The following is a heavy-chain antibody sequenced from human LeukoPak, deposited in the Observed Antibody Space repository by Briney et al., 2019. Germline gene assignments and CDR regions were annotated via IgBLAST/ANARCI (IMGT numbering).Heavy chain of an antibody. CDR2: INPNTGNP. J-gene: IGHJ4*02. D-gene: IGHD3-16*02. V-gene: IGHV7-4-1*02. CDR3: ARAYQRLGGLSFPDQ. CDR1: GYTFTSYA. Sequence: GASVTVSCKASGYTFTSYAMNWVRQAPGQGLEWMGWINPNTGNPTYAQGFTGRFVFSLDTSVSTTYLQISSLKAEDTAVYYCARAYQRLGGLSFPDQGGQGTLVSVSS.